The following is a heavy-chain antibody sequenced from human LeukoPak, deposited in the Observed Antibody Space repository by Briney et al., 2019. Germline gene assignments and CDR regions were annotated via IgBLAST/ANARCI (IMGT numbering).Heavy chain of an antibody. J-gene: IGHJ5*02. CDR1: GGSIRSYY. Sequence: SETLSLTSTVPGGSIRSYYWSWIRPPPGKGLEWIGYIYYSGSTNYNPALTRRVTISVDTSKNHCSLKHSSVTAADTAVYYCARQLAVAGSGVSWFDPWGQGTMVTVSS. CDR3: ARQLAVAGSGVSWFDP. V-gene: IGHV4-59*01. CDR2: IYYSGST. D-gene: IGHD6-19*01.